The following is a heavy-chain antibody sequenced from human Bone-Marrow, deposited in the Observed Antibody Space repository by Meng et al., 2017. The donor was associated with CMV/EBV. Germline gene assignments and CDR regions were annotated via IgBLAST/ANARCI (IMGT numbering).Heavy chain of an antibody. D-gene: IGHD3-22*01. J-gene: IGHJ6*02. V-gene: IGHV1-2*02. CDR2: INPNSGGT. CDR1: GYTFTGYY. Sequence: ASVKVSCKASGYTFTGYYMHWVRQAPGQGLEWMGWINPNSGGTNYAQKFQGRVTMTRDTSISTAYMELSRLRSDDTAVYYCARAPYYYDRACYYGMNVWGQGPTVPVSS. CDR3: ARAPYYYDRACYYGMNV.